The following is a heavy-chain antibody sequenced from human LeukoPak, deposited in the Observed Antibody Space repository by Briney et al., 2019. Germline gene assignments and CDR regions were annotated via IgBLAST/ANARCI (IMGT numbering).Heavy chain of an antibody. Sequence: SETLSLTRTVSGGSISSGGYYWSWIRQHPGKGLEWIGYIYYSGSTYYNPSLKSRVTISVDTSKNQFSLKLSSVTAADTAVYYCARGSVAAEFNWFDPWGQGTLVTVSS. D-gene: IGHD6-19*01. CDR1: GGSISSGGYY. J-gene: IGHJ5*02. CDR3: ARGSVAAEFNWFDP. CDR2: IYYSGST. V-gene: IGHV4-31*03.